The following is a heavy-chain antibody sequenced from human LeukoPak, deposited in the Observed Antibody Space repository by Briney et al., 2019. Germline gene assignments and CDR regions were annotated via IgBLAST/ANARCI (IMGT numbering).Heavy chain of an antibody. J-gene: IGHJ5*02. D-gene: IGHD6-13*01. CDR3: ARHKRRSEYSSSWYA. Sequence: PSETLSLTCTVSGGSISSGYYYWGWIHQPPGKGLEWIGSIYYSGSPYYNPSLKSRVTISVDTSKNQFSLKLSSVAAADTAVYYCARHKRRSEYSSSWYAWGQGTLVTVSS. CDR1: GGSISSGYYY. V-gene: IGHV4-39*01. CDR2: IYYSGSP.